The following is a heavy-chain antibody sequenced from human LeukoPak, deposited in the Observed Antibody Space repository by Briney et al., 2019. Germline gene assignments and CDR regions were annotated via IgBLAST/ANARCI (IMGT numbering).Heavy chain of an antibody. Sequence: PGGSLRPSCAASGFTFSRYGMHWVRQAPGKGLGWGAVISYDGSNKYYADSVKGRFTISGDNSKNTLYLQMNSLRAEDTAVYYCAKGCSGGSCYSRQYFQHWGQGTLVTVSS. CDR3: AKGCSGGSCYSRQYFQH. J-gene: IGHJ1*01. V-gene: IGHV3-30*18. D-gene: IGHD2-15*01. CDR2: ISYDGSNK. CDR1: GFTFSRYG.